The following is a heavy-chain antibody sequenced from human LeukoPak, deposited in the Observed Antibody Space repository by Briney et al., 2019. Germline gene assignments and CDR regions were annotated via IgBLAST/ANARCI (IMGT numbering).Heavy chain of an antibody. CDR2: ISGSGDTT. V-gene: IGHV3-23*01. Sequence: GGSLRLSCAASGFTFSSYGMSWVRQAPGKGLEWVSAISGSGDTTFYADSVKGRFTISRDNSKKTLYLQVNSLGAEDTAVYFCAKELTTERTPGVDSWGQGTLVTVSS. J-gene: IGHJ4*02. D-gene: IGHD4-17*01. CDR1: GFTFSSYG. CDR3: AKELTTERTPGVDS.